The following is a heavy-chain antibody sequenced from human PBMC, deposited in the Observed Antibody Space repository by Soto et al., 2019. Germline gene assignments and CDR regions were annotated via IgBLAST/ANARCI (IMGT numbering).Heavy chain of an antibody. CDR2: INGEGSTT. CDR3: ARSAHFYDSSQNY. Sequence: GGSLRLSCAASGFTFSNYWMHWVRQAPGKGLVWVSRINGEGSTTTYADSVKGRFTISRDNAKNTLYLQMNSLRAEDTAMYYCARSAHFYDSSQNYWGQGTLVTVSS. V-gene: IGHV3-74*01. CDR1: GFTFSNYW. J-gene: IGHJ4*02. D-gene: IGHD3-22*01.